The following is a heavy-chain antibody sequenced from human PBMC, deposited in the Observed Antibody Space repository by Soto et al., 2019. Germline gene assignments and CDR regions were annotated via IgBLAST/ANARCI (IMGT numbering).Heavy chain of an antibody. CDR1: GYTFTSYG. J-gene: IGHJ5*02. V-gene: IGHV1-18*04. D-gene: IGHD5-18*01. CDR2: ISAYNGNT. Sequence: GASVKVSCKASGYTFTSYGISWVRQAPGQGLEWMGWISAYNGNTNYAQKLQGRVTTTTDTSTSTAYMELRSLRSDDTAVYYCARDRHTAMVSINWFDPWGQGTLVTVPQ. CDR3: ARDRHTAMVSINWFDP.